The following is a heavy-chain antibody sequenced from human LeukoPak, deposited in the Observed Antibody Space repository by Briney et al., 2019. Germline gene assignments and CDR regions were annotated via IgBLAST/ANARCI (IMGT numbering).Heavy chain of an antibody. CDR3: AKDRADNGDRLRFDP. D-gene: IGHD4-17*01. Sequence: GGSLRLSCAASGFTFSSYGMTWVRQAPEKGLEWVSFISHNGGDTFYTDSVKGRFTISRDNSKSTLYLQMNSLRAEDTALYYCAKDRADNGDRLRFDPWGQGTLVTVSS. V-gene: IGHV3-23*01. CDR2: ISHNGGDT. J-gene: IGHJ5*02. CDR1: GFTFSSYG.